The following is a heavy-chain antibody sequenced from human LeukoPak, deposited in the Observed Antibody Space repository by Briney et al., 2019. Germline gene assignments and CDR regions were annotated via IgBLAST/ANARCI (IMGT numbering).Heavy chain of an antibody. CDR2: IYSGGST. Sequence: SGGSLRLSCAASGFTFNNYAMSWVRQAPGKGLEWVSVIYSGGSTYYADSVKGRFTISRDNSKNTLYLQMNSLRAEDTAVYYCARQLDSGDCYDYWGQGTLVTVSS. J-gene: IGHJ4*02. D-gene: IGHD2-21*01. CDR1: GFTFNNYA. V-gene: IGHV3-66*02. CDR3: ARQLDSGDCYDY.